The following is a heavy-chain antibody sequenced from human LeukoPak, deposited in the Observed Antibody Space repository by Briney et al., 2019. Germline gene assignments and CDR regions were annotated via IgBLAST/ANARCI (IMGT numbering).Heavy chain of an antibody. D-gene: IGHD1-26*01. CDR2: IHQDGTEK. Sequence: GGSLRLSCAASGFIFSSYWMSWVRQAPGKGLGWVANIHQDGTEKYYVDSVKGRFTISRYNAKNSLYLQMNSLRAEDTAVYYCARAKFSAYTGNPGARKSSYDMDVWGKGTTVTVSS. CDR3: ARAKFSAYTGNPGARKSSYDMDV. CDR1: GFIFSSYW. J-gene: IGHJ6*03. V-gene: IGHV3-7*01.